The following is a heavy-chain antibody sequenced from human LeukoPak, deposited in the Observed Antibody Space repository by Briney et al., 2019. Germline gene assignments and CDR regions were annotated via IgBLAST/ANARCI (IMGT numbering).Heavy chain of an antibody. D-gene: IGHD4-17*01. CDR3: ARGDYGDSSYWYFDL. CDR2: TNHSGST. V-gene: IGHV4-34*01. J-gene: IGHJ2*01. CDR1: GGSISSYY. Sequence: PSETLSLTCTVSGGSISSYYWSWIRQPPGKGLEWIGETNHSGSTNYNPSLKSRVTISVDTSKNQFSLKLSSVTAADTAVYYCARGDYGDSSYWYFDLWGRGTLVTVSS.